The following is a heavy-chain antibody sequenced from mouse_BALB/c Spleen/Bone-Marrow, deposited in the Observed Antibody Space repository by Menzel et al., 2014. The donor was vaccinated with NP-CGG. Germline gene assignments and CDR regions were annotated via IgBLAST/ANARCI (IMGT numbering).Heavy chain of an antibody. Sequence: QVRLQQSGAELVKPGASVKLSCKASGYTFTSYYMYWVKQRPGQGLGWIGEINPSNGGTNFNEKFKSKATLTVDKSSSTAYMQLSSLTSEDSAVYYCTRSRYDYDNAMDCWGQGTSVTVSS. CDR1: GYTFTSYY. J-gene: IGHJ4*01. D-gene: IGHD2-4*01. V-gene: IGHV1S81*02. CDR2: INPSNGGT. CDR3: TRSRYDYDNAMDC.